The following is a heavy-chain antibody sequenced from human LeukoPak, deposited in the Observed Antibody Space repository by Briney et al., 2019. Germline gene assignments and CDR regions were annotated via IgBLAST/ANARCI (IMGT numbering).Heavy chain of an antibody. CDR1: GFTFSSYA. D-gene: IGHD1-1*01. V-gene: IGHV3-23*01. CDR2: ISGSGGST. J-gene: IGHJ4*02. Sequence: GGSLRLSCAASGFTFSSYAMSWVRQAPGKGLEWVSAISGSGGSTYYADSVKGRFTISRDISKNTLYLQMDSLRAEDTAIYYCARDWKTNSFDYWGQGTLVTVSS. CDR3: ARDWKTNSFDY.